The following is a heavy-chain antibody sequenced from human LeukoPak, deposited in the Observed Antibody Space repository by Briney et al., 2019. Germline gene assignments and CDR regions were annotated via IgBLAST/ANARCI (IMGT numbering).Heavy chain of an antibody. J-gene: IGHJ6*04. CDR3: ARGLVDYGDSGGLYYYGMDV. Sequence: GSSVKVSCKVSGGTFSSYAISWVRQAPGQGLEWMGGIIPIFGTANYAQKFQGRVTITADKSTSTAYMELSSLRSEDTAVYYCARGLVDYGDSGGLYYYGMDVWGKGTTVTVSS. CDR1: GGTFSSYA. D-gene: IGHD4-17*01. CDR2: IIPIFGTA. V-gene: IGHV1-69*06.